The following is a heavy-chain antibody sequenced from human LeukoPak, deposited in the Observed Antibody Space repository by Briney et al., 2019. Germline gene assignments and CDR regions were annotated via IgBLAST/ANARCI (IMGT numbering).Heavy chain of an antibody. J-gene: IGHJ5*02. V-gene: IGHV4-39*01. CDR2: IYYSGST. CDR3: ARQGGYSSSWYLPPNWFDP. Sequence: PSETLSLTCTVSGGSISSSSYYWGWIRQPPGKGLEWIGSIYYSGSTYYNPSLKSRVTISVDTSKNQFSLKLSSVTAADTAVHYCARQGGYSSSWYLPPNWFDPWGQGTLVTVSS. D-gene: IGHD6-13*01. CDR1: GGSISSSSYY.